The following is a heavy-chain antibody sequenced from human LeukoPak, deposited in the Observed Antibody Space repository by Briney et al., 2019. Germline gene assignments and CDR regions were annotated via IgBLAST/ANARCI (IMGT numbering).Heavy chain of an antibody. D-gene: IGHD5-18*01. V-gene: IGHV4-59*01. Sequence: SETLSLTCTVSGGSISSYYWSWIRQPPGKGLGWIGYIYYSGSTNYNPSLKSRVTISVDTSKNQFSLKLSSVTAADTAVYYCARRAGYSYPYFDYWGQGTLVTVSS. CDR2: IYYSGST. J-gene: IGHJ4*02. CDR3: ARRAGYSYPYFDY. CDR1: GGSISSYY.